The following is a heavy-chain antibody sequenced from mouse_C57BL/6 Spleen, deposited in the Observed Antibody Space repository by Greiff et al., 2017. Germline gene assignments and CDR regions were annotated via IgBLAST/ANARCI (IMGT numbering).Heavy chain of an antibody. CDR1: GFTFSDYG. D-gene: IGHD1-1*01. Sequence: EVKVEESGGGLVKPGGSLKLSCAASGFTFSDYGMHWVRQAPEKGLEWVAYISSGSSTIYYADTVKGRFTISRDNAKNTLFLQMTSLRSEDTAMYYCAKGVDYFDYWGQGTTLTVSS. J-gene: IGHJ2*01. CDR3: AKGVDYFDY. CDR2: ISSGSSTI. V-gene: IGHV5-17*01.